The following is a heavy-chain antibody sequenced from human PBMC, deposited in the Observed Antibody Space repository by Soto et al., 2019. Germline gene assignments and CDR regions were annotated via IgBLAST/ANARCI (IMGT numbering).Heavy chain of an antibody. CDR1: GGTVASSNW. V-gene: IGHV4-4*01. CDR2: VYHTGDT. CDR3: AREIVTAGGNNYFDT. J-gene: IGHJ5*01. Sequence: PXESLSLTFGVSGGTVASSNWWSWVRQSPGSGFEWIVNVYHTGDTNFNPSLQSRVTFSVDKSNNQFSLRLTSVTAADTAVYFCAREIVTAGGNNYFDTWGPGTLVTVSS. D-gene: IGHD2-21*02.